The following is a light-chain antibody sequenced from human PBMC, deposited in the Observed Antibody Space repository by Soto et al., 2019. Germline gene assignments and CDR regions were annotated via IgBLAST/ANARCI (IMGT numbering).Light chain of an antibody. CDR3: SSYTSSSKNV. J-gene: IGLJ1*01. V-gene: IGLV2-14*01. CDR1: SSDVGGYNY. Sequence: QSVLTQPASVSGSPGQSITISCTGTSSDVGGYNYVSWYQQHPGKAPKLMIYDVSNRPSGVSNRFSGSKSGNTASLTISGLQAEDEADYYCSSYTSSSKNVFGTGTKATVL. CDR2: DVS.